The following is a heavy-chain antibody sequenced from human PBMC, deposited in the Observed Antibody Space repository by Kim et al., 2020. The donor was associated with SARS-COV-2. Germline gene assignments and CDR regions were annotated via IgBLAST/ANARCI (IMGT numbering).Heavy chain of an antibody. V-gene: IGHV3-23*01. J-gene: IGHJ4*02. D-gene: IGHD2-21*02. CDR1: GLTFNNYA. CDR2: ISGSGRTT. Sequence: GGSLRLSCAASGLTFNNYAMGWVRQAPGKGLEWVSAISGSGRTTHYADSVKGRFTISRDNSENTLYLQMDSLRAEDTAVYYCAKYVVVTASPLDYWGQGTLVTVSS. CDR3: AKYVVVTASPLDY.